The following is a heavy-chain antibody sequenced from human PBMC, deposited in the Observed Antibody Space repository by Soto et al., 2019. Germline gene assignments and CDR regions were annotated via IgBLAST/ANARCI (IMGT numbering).Heavy chain of an antibody. V-gene: IGHV3-73*01. CDR3: TRTFAGSDSFSPDFDP. Sequence: GGSLILSCAASGFTFSGSSIHCVRQASGKGLEWVGQIRRKAKSYATEYVASVKDRFTISRDDSKNIAYLQMNSLKTEDTAVYYCTRTFAGSDSFSPDFDPWGQGTLVTVSS. J-gene: IGHJ5*02. CDR2: IRRKAKSYAT. CDR1: GFTFSGSS. D-gene: IGHD2-21*01.